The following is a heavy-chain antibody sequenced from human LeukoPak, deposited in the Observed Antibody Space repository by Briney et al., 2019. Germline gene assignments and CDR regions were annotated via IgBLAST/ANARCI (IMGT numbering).Heavy chain of an antibody. CDR2: ISGSGGST. CDR3: AKDVELGSYYYDSSLFDY. D-gene: IGHD3-22*01. J-gene: IGHJ4*02. Sequence: GGSLRLSCAASGFTFSSYAMSWVRQAPGKGLEWVSAISGSGGSTYYADSVKGRFTISRDSSKNTLYLQMNSLRAEDTAVYYCAKDVELGSYYYDSSLFDYWGQGTLVTVSS. V-gene: IGHV3-23*01. CDR1: GFTFSSYA.